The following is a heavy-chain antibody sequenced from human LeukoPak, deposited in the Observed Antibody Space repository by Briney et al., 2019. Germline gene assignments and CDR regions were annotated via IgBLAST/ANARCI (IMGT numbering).Heavy chain of an antibody. CDR3: ARVGSMVRGVIGDYNWFDP. CDR1: GHTFTSYD. V-gene: IGHV1-8*01. J-gene: IGHJ5*02. D-gene: IGHD3-10*01. Sequence: ASVKVSCKASGHTFTSYDINWVRQATGQGLEWMGWMNPNSGNTGYAQKFQGRVTMTRNTSISTAYMELSSLRSEDTAVYYCARVGSMVRGVIGDYNWFDPWGQGTLVTVSS. CDR2: MNPNSGNT.